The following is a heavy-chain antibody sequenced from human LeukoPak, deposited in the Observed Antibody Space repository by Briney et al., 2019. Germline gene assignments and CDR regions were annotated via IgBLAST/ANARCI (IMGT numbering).Heavy chain of an antibody. V-gene: IGHV1-46*01. Sequence: ASVKVSCKASGYTFTSYYMHWVRQAPGQGLEWMGIINPSGGSTSYAQKFQGRVTMARDTSTSTVYMELSSLRSEDTAVYYCARDDYYDSSGYAFDIWGQGTMVTVSS. J-gene: IGHJ3*02. CDR1: GYTFTSYY. D-gene: IGHD3-22*01. CDR2: INPSGGST. CDR3: ARDDYYDSSGYAFDI.